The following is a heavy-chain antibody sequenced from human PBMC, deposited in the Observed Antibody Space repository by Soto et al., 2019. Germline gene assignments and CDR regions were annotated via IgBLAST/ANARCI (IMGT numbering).Heavy chain of an antibody. CDR2: ISGSSSYI. CDR1: GFTFSSYS. J-gene: IGHJ4*02. Sequence: GGSLRLSCAASGFTFSSYSMNWVRQAPGKGLEWVSSISGSSSYIYYADSVKGRFTISRDNAKNSLYLQMNSLRAEDTAVYYCARGIAVAGFDYWGQGTLVTVYS. V-gene: IGHV3-21*01. D-gene: IGHD6-19*01. CDR3: ARGIAVAGFDY.